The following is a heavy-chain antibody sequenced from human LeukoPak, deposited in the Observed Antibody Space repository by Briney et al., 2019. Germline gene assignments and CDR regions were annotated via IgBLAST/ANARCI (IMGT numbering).Heavy chain of an antibody. D-gene: IGHD6-6*01. J-gene: IGHJ4*02. CDR1: GFTFSSYA. CDR2: ISGSGDNT. CDR3: AKWKYSNSGIDDY. V-gene: IGHV3-23*01. Sequence: GGSLRLSCAASGFTFSSYAMSWVRQVPGEGLEWVSVISGSGDNTYCADSVKGRFTISRDNSKNMLYLQMNSLRAEDTAVYYCAKWKYSNSGIDDYWGQGTLVTVSS.